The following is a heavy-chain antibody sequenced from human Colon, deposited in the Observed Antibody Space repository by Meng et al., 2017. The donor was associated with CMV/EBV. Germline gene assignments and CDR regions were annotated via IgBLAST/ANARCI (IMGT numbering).Heavy chain of an antibody. D-gene: IGHD2-2*01. CDR2: IRVYNGKT. CDR1: GYIFTSYG. J-gene: IGHJ6*02. V-gene: IGHV1-18*01. CDR3: ARVVVVPADYYTMDV. Sequence: ASVKVSCKASGYIFTSYGLGWVRQAPGQGLEWMGWIRVYNGKTKYVQRLQDRVTMTTDTSTSTAYMELRSLRSDDTAVYYCARVVVVPADYYTMDVWGQGTTVTVSS.